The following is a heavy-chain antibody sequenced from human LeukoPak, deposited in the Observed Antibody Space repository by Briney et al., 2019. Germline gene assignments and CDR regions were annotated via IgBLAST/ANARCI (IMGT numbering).Heavy chain of an antibody. J-gene: IGHJ3*02. V-gene: IGHV3-30*02. D-gene: IGHD3-9*01. CDR2: IRNDGSNK. Sequence: PGGSLRLSCAASGFTFSSYSMNWVRQAPGKGLEWVAFIRNDGSNKYYADSVTGRFTISRDNSKNTLYLQMNSLRAEDTAVYYCAKGPNYDILTGWRKTYNGFDIWGQGTMVTVSS. CDR1: GFTFSSYS. CDR3: AKGPNYDILTGWRKTYNGFDI.